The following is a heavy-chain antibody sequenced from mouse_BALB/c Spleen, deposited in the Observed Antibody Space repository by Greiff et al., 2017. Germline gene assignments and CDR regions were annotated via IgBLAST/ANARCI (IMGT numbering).Heavy chain of an antibody. CDR1: GFSLTSYG. D-gene: IGHD2-3*01. V-gene: IGHV2-9*02. CDR2: IWAGGST. J-gene: IGHJ4*01. Sequence: QVQLQQSGPGLVAPSQSLSITCTVSGFSLTSYGVHWVRQPPGKGLEWLGVIWAGGSTNYNSALMSRLSISKDNSKSQVFLKMNSLQTDDTAMYYCAREGDGYYSYAMDYWGQGTSVTVSS. CDR3: AREGDGYYSYAMDY.